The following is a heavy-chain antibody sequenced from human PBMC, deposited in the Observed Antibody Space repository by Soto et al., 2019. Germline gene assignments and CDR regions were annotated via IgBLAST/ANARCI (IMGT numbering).Heavy chain of an antibody. CDR1: GGSVSGGGYS. D-gene: IGHD3-22*01. Sequence: SETLSLTCLVSGGSVSGGGYSWSWIRQPPRKRLEWIGYVYHTGSPIYNPSLKSRVTIAVDRSKNQISLNVSSVTAADTAVYYCAREYYDRSGYSRFFDVWGRGVPVT. J-gene: IGHJ4*02. V-gene: IGHV4-30-2*01. CDR3: AREYYDRSGYSRFFDV. CDR2: VYHTGSP.